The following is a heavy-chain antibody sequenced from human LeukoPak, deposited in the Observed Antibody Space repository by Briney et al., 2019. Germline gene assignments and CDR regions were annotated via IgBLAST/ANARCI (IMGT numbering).Heavy chain of an antibody. D-gene: IGHD3-9*01. Sequence: PGGSLRLSCAASGFTFSSYSMNWVRQAPGKGLEWVSSISSSSSYIYYADSVKGRFTISRDNAKNSLYLQMNSLRAEDTAVYYCARAPELQYFDWVLGRGDAFDIWGQGTMVTVSS. J-gene: IGHJ3*02. CDR1: GFTFSSYS. V-gene: IGHV3-21*01. CDR3: ARAPELQYFDWVLGRGDAFDI. CDR2: ISSSSSYI.